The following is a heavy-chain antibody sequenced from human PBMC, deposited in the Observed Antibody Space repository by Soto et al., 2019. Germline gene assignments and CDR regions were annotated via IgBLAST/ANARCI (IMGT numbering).Heavy chain of an antibody. Sequence: GESLKISCKGSGYSFTSYWIGWVRQMPGKGLEWMGIIYPGDSDTRYSPSFQGQVTISADKSISTAYLQWSSLKASDTAMYYCARLDPLRFPPYYYYMAVWGKGTTVTVSS. V-gene: IGHV5-51*01. CDR3: ARLDPLRFPPYYYYMAV. CDR1: GYSFTSYW. CDR2: IYPGDSDT. D-gene: IGHD3-3*01. J-gene: IGHJ6*03.